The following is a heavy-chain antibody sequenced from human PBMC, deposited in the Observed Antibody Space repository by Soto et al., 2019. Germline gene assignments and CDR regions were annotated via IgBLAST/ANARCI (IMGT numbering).Heavy chain of an antibody. V-gene: IGHV3-53*01. D-gene: IGHD4-4*01. CDR1: GFTVSSHY. Sequence: EVQLVESGGGLIQPGGSLRLSCAASGFTVSSHYMSWVRQAPGKGLEWVSVIYSGGSTYYADSVKGRFTISRDNSKNTLYLQMNSLRAEDTAVYYCARVDLPHSNGGMDVWGQGTTVTVSS. CDR2: IYSGGST. CDR3: ARVDLPHSNGGMDV. J-gene: IGHJ6*02.